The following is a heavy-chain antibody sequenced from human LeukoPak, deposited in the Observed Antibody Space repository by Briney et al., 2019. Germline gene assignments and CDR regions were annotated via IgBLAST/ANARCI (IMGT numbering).Heavy chain of an antibody. CDR3: AREKGLRYYDSSGPYYFDY. V-gene: IGHV3-23*01. CDR2: ISGSGGNT. D-gene: IGHD3-22*01. CDR1: GFTFSSYV. J-gene: IGHJ4*02. Sequence: GRSLRLSCAASGFTFSSYVMSWVRQAPGKGLEWVSVISGSGGNTYYADSVKGRFTISRDNSKNTLYLQMNSLRAEDTAVYYCAREKGLRYYDSSGPYYFDYWGQGTLVTVSS.